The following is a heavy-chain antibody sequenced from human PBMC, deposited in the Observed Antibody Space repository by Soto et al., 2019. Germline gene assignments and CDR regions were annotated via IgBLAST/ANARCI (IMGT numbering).Heavy chain of an antibody. J-gene: IGHJ5*02. V-gene: IGHV1-8*01. CDR3: AQSGGYGDFKGGNWFDP. CDR1: GYTFTSYD. Sequence: ASVKVSCKASGYTFTSYDINWVRQATGQGLEWMGWMNPNSGNTGYAQKFQGRVTMTRNTSISTAYMELSSLRSEDTAVYYCAQSGGYGDFKGGNWFDPWGQGTLVTVSS. D-gene: IGHD4-17*01. CDR2: MNPNSGNT.